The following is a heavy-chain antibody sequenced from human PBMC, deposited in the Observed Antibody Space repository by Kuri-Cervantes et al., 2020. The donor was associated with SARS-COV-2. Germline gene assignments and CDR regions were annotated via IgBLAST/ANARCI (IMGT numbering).Heavy chain of an antibody. V-gene: IGHV3-30-3*01. CDR1: GFAFSSYA. J-gene: IGHJ4*02. D-gene: IGHD3-3*01. Sequence: GGSLRLSCAASGFAFSSYAMHWVRQAPGKGLEWVALISYDGVNKFYADSVKGRFTISRDNSKYTLYLQMNSLRAEDTAVYYCARVGYDFWSGYDFDYWGQGTLVTVSS. CDR3: ARVGYDFWSGYDFDY. CDR2: ISYDGVNK.